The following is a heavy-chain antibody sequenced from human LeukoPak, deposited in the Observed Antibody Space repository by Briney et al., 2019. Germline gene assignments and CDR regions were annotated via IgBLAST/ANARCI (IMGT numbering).Heavy chain of an antibody. J-gene: IGHJ4*02. D-gene: IGHD6-19*01. Sequence: PSETLSLTCTVSGGSISSYYLSWIRQPPGKGLEWIGYIYYSGSTKYNPSLKSRVTISVDTSKNQFSLKVSSVTAAGTAVYYCATRRIAVAAPFDFWGQGTLVTVSS. CDR3: ATRRIAVAAPFDF. CDR1: GGSISSYY. CDR2: IYYSGST. V-gene: IGHV4-59*01.